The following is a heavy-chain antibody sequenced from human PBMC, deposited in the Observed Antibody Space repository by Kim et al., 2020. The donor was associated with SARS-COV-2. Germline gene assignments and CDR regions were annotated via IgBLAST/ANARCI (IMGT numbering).Heavy chain of an antibody. CDR3: ASSIVVVPAAIPNWFDP. Sequence: SETLSLTCTVSGGSVSSGSYYWSWIRHPPGKGLEWIGYIYYSGSTNYNPSLKSRVTISVDTSKNQFSLTLSSVTAADTAVYYCASSIVVVPAAIPNWFDPWGQGTLVTVS. J-gene: IGHJ5*02. D-gene: IGHD2-2*01. CDR1: GGSVSSGSYY. V-gene: IGHV4-61*01. CDR2: IYYSGST.